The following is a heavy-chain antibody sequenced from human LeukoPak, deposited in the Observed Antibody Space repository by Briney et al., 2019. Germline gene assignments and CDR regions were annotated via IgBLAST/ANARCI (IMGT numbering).Heavy chain of an antibody. CDR3: ARDRFAGGDAFDI. V-gene: IGHV1-46*01. CDR2: INPTGGST. D-gene: IGHD3-16*01. CDR1: GYTFTSYY. Sequence: ASVKVSCKASGYTFTSYYMHWVRQAPGQGLEWMGIINPTGGSTNYAQKFQGRVTMTRDTSTSTVYMELSSLRSGDTAVYYCARDRFAGGDAFDIWGQGTMVTVSS. J-gene: IGHJ3*02.